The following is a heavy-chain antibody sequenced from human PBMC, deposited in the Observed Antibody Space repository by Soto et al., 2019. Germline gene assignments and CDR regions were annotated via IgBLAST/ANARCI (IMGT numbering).Heavy chain of an antibody. J-gene: IGHJ6*03. Sequence: GGSLRLSCAASGFTFSSYAMTWVRQAPGKGLEWVSTISGSGSTYYADSVKGRFTISRDNSKNTLYLQMNSLRAEDTAVYYCAKTVSGLDTRPAYYYYYMDVWGKGTTVTVSS. V-gene: IGHV3-23*01. CDR1: GFTFSSYA. CDR2: ISGSGST. CDR3: AKTVSGLDTRPAYYYYYMDV. D-gene: IGHD3-22*01.